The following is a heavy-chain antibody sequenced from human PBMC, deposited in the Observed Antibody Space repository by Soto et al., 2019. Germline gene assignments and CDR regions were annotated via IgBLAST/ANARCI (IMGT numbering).Heavy chain of an antibody. Sequence: LCGGSVSSGSYYWSWIRQPPGKGLEWIGYIYYSGSTNYNPSLKSRVTISVDTSKNQFSLKLSSVTAADTAVYYCARTMVGARAGYFDYWGRGTLVTVSS. J-gene: IGHJ4*02. D-gene: IGHD1-26*01. V-gene: IGHV4-61*01. CDR1: GGSVSSGSYY. CDR2: IYYSGST. CDR3: ARTMVGARAGYFDY.